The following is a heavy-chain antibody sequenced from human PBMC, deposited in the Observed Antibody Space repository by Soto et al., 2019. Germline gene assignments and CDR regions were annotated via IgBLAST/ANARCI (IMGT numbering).Heavy chain of an antibody. Sequence: SQTLSLTCAISGDSVSSNSAAWNWIRQSPSRGLEWLGRTYYRSKWYNDYAVSVKSRITINPDTSKNQFSLQLNSVTPEDTAVYYCAGGKCSSTSFYLIFFYYYYYMDVWGKGTTVTVSS. J-gene: IGHJ6*03. CDR3: AGGKCSSTSFYLIFFYYYYYMDV. V-gene: IGHV6-1*01. CDR2: TYYRSKWYN. D-gene: IGHD2-2*01. CDR1: GDSVSSNSAA.